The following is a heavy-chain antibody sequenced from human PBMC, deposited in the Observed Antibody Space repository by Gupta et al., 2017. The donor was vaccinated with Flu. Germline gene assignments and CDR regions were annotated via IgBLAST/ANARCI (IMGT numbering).Heavy chain of an antibody. CDR2: IWYDGSNK. CDR3: AREKPYVLRFRRRSGAFDI. CDR1: GFTFSSYG. J-gene: IGHJ3*02. V-gene: IGHV3-33*01. Sequence: QVQLVESGGGVVQPGRSLRLSCAASGFTFSSYGMHWVRQAPGKGLEWVAVIWYDGSNKYYADSVKGRFTISRDNSKNTLYLQMNSLRAEDTAVYYCAREKPYVLRFRRRSGAFDIWGQGTMVTVSS. D-gene: IGHD3-3*01.